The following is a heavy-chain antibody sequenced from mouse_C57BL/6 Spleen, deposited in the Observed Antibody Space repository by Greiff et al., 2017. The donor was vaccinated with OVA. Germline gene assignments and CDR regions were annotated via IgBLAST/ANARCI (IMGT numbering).Heavy chain of an antibody. CDR2: IYPGDGDT. Sequence: VQLQESGAELVKPGASVKISCKASGYAFSSYWMNWVKQRPGKGLEWIGQIYPGDGDTNYNGKFKGKATLIADKSSSTAYMQRSSLTAEDAAVYFCASQENYDYLDYWGQGTTLTVSS. V-gene: IGHV1-80*01. CDR1: GYAFSSYW. J-gene: IGHJ2*01. D-gene: IGHD2-4*01. CDR3: ASQENYDYLDY.